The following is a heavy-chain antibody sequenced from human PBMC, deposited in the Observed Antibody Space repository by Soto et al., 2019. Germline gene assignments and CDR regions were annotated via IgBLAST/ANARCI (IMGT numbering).Heavy chain of an antibody. CDR2: IIPIFGTA. V-gene: IGHV1-69*13. Sequence: GASVKVSCKASGGTFSSYAISWVRQAPGQGLEWMGGIIPIFGTANYAQKFQGRVTITADESTSTAYMELSSLRSEDTAVYYCARDRRARRDYYYGTDVWGQGTTVTVSS. J-gene: IGHJ6*02. CDR3: ARDRRARRDYYYGTDV. CDR1: GGTFSSYA.